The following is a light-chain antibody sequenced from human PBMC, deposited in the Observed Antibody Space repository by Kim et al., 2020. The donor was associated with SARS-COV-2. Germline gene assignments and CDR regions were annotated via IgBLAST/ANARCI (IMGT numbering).Light chain of an antibody. J-gene: IGKJ1*01. CDR3: QQYGGSPWR. CDR1: QRVSSSS. V-gene: IGKV3-20*01. CDR2: GTS. Sequence: EIVLTQSPGTLSLPPGERATLSCRASQRVSSSSLAWYQQKPGQAPRLLIYGTSSRATGIPDRFSGRGSGTDFTFTISRLEPEDLAVYYCQQYGGSPWRVGQGTKVDIK.